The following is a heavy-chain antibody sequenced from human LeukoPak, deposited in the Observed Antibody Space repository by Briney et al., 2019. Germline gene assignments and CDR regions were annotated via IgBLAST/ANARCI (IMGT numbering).Heavy chain of an antibody. Sequence: PGGSLRLSCAASGFTFSSYWMNWARQAPGKGLEWVAVISYDGSNKYYADSVKGRFTISRDNSKNTLYLQMNSLRAEDTAVYYCARDVRFLEGFDYWGQGTLVTVSS. J-gene: IGHJ4*02. CDR2: ISYDGSNK. D-gene: IGHD3-3*01. CDR1: GFTFSSYW. CDR3: ARDVRFLEGFDY. V-gene: IGHV3-30-3*01.